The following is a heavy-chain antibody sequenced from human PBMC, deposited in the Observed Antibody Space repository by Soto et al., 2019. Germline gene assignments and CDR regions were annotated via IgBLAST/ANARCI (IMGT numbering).Heavy chain of an antibody. CDR3: AKEISAGYYYYDGMDV. V-gene: IGHV3-30*18. CDR2: ISYDGSNK. J-gene: IGHJ6*02. D-gene: IGHD1-1*01. CDR1: GFTFSSYG. Sequence: QVQLVESGGGVVQPGRSLRLSCAASGFTFSSYGMHWVRQAPGKGLEWVAVISYDGSNKYYADSVKGRFTISRDNSKNTLYLQMNSLRAEDTAVYYCAKEISAGYYYYDGMDVWGQGTTVTVSS.